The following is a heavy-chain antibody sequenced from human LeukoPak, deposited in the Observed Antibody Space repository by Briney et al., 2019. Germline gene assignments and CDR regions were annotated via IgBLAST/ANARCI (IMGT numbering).Heavy chain of an antibody. V-gene: IGHV4-59*08. J-gene: IGHJ4*02. CDR1: GGSISSYY. CDR3: ARGTYYYDSSGYLTTGFFDY. Sequence: SETLSLTCTVSGGSISSYYWSWIRQPPGKGLEWIGYIYYSGSTNYNPSLKSRVTISVDTSKNQFSLKLSSVTAADTAVYYCARGTYYYDSSGYLTTGFFDYWGQGTLVTVSS. CDR2: IYYSGST. D-gene: IGHD3-22*01.